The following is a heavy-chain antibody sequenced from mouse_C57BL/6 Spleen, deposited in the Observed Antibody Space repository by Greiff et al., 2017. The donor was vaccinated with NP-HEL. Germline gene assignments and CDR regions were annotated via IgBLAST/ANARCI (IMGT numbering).Heavy chain of an antibody. Sequence: QVQLQQSGPELVKPGASVKISCKASGYAFSSSWMNWVKQRPGQGLEWIGRIYPGDGDTNYNGKFKGKATLTADKSSSTAYMQLSSLTSEDSAVYFCAREDYVAMGYWGQGTSVTVSS. CDR3: AREDYVAMGY. V-gene: IGHV1-82*01. CDR2: IYPGDGDT. J-gene: IGHJ4*01. D-gene: IGHD2-4*01. CDR1: GYAFSSSW.